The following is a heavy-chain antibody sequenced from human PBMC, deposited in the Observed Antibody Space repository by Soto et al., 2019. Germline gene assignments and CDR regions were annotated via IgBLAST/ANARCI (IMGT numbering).Heavy chain of an antibody. CDR2: ISYDGSNK. CDR1: GFTFSSYA. V-gene: IGHV3-30-3*01. Sequence: GGSLRLSCAASGFTFSSYAMHWVRQAPGKGLEWVAVISYDGSNKYYADYVKGRFTISRDNAKNTLYLQMNSLRAEDTTVYYCARVVRWAYYFDYWGQGTLVTVSS. J-gene: IGHJ4*02. CDR3: ARVVRWAYYFDY. D-gene: IGHD4-17*01.